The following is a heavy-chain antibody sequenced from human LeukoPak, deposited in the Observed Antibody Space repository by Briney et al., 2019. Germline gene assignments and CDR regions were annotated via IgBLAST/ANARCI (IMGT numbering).Heavy chain of an antibody. CDR3: ARDAEENYDFWSGHIDY. CDR1: GFTFSSYW. CDR2: IKQDGSEK. Sequence: GGSLRLSCAASGFTFSSYWMSWVRQAPGKGLEWVANIKQDGSEKYYVDSVKGRFTISRDNSKNTLYLQMNSLRAEDTAVYYYARDAEENYDFWSGHIDYWGQGTLVTVSS. V-gene: IGHV3-7*01. D-gene: IGHD3-3*01. J-gene: IGHJ4*02.